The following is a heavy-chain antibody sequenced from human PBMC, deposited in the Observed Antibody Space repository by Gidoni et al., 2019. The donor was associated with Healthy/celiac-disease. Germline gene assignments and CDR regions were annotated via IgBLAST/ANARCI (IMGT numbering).Heavy chain of an antibody. J-gene: IGHJ4*02. CDR2: IYYSWST. CDR3: ARALGGYYDSSGFDY. CDR1: GGSISSSSYY. V-gene: IGHV4-39*01. Sequence: QLQLQESGPGLVKPSETLSLTCTVSGGSISSSSYYWGWIRQPPGKGLEWIGSIYYSWSTYYNPSLKSRVTISVDTSKNQFSLKLSSVTAADTAVYYCARALGGYYDSSGFDYWGQGTLVTVSS. D-gene: IGHD3-22*01.